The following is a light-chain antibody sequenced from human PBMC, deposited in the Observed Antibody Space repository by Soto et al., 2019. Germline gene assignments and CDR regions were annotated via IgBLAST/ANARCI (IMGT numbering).Light chain of an antibody. CDR1: QSVSNNY. CDR2: GAS. CDR3: QQYGSSGT. V-gene: IGKV3-20*01. J-gene: IGKJ1*01. Sequence: VVLKQSAGTVSLSPEERATLSCRASQSVSNNYLAWYQQKPGQAPRLLIYGASNRATGIPDRFSGSGSGTDFTLTISRLEPEDFAVYYCQQYGSSGTFGQGTKVDIK.